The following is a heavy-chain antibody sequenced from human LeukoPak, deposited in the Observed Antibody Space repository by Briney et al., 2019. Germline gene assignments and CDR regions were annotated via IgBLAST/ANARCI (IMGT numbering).Heavy chain of an antibody. V-gene: IGHV4-30-2*01. D-gene: IGHD4-23*01. CDR1: GGSISSGGYS. J-gene: IGHJ3*02. CDR3: AKYGGSPNDAFDI. Sequence: SETLSLTCAVSGGSISSGGYSWSWIRQPPGKGLEWIGYIYHSGSTYYNPSLKSRVTISVDRSKNQFSLKLSSVTAADTAVYYCAKYGGSPNDAFDIWGQGTMVTVSS. CDR2: IYHSGST.